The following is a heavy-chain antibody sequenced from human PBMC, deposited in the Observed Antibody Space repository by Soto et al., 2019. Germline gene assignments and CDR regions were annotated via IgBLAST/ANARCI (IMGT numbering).Heavy chain of an antibody. CDR2: LNPNSGDT. J-gene: IGHJ4*02. V-gene: IGHV1-8*01. CDR3: ATSGGGWYLY. Sequence: QVQLVQSGAEVKKPGASVKVSCKASGYTFSSYDINWVRQATGQGLEWMGWLNPNSGDTGYAQKFPGRVPLTRNTSINTAYIEPSSLTSDDTAVYYCATSGGGWYLYWGQGTLVTVSS. D-gene: IGHD6-19*01. CDR1: GYTFSSYD.